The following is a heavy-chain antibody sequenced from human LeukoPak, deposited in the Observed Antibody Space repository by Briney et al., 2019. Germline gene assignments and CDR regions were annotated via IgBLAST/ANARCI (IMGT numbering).Heavy chain of an antibody. CDR2: ISNSGSTM. Sequence: GALRLSCAASAFIFNNYYMSWIRQAPEKGLECVSYISNSGSTMFYADSVKGRFTISRDNAKNSLYLQMNSLRAEDTAVYYCARDPTSSSWYFGMRYWGQGTLVTVSS. J-gene: IGHJ4*02. CDR3: ARDPTSSSWYFGMRY. CDR1: AFIFNNYY. V-gene: IGHV3-11*04. D-gene: IGHD6-13*01.